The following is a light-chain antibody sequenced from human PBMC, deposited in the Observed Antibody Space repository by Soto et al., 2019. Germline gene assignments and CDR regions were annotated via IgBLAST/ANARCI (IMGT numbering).Light chain of an antibody. Sequence: EIVLTPSPGTLSLSPGERATLSCRASQSISSNYLAWYQQKPGQAPRLLIYGASSRATGIPDRFSGSGSGTDFTLTISRLEPEDSAIYYCQQYGSWTFGQGTKVEIK. CDR3: QQYGSWT. J-gene: IGKJ1*01. CDR1: QSISSNY. V-gene: IGKV3-20*01. CDR2: GAS.